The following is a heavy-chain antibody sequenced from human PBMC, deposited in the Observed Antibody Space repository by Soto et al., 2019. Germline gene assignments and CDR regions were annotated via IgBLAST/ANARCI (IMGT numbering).Heavy chain of an antibody. J-gene: IGHJ4*02. Sequence: GGSLRLSCAASGFTFSSYSMNWVRQAPGKGLEWVSAISSSSDTTYYADSVKGRFTISRDNAKNTLYLQMNSLRAEDTAVYYCAKGSYRPHDYWGQGTLVTVSS. CDR3: AKGSYRPHDY. CDR1: GFTFSSYS. CDR2: ISSSSDTT. V-gene: IGHV3-23*01. D-gene: IGHD1-26*01.